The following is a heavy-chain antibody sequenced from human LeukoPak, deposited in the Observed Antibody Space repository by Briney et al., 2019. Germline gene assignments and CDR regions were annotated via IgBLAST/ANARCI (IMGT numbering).Heavy chain of an antibody. Sequence: SETLSLTCTVSGGSISSSSYYWGWIRQPPGKGLEWIGSIYYSGSTNYNPSLKSRVTISVDTSKNQFSLKLSSVTAADTAVYYCARRATGWFGEKNYYYMDVWGKGTTVTISS. CDR1: GGSISSSSYY. J-gene: IGHJ6*03. CDR2: IYYSGST. V-gene: IGHV4-39*07. CDR3: ARRATGWFGEKNYYYMDV. D-gene: IGHD3-10*01.